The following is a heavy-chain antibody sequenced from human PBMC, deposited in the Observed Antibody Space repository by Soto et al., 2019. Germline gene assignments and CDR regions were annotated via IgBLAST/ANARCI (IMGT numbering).Heavy chain of an antibody. V-gene: IGHV3-23*01. D-gene: IGHD2-2*01. Sequence: EVQLLASGGGLVQPGGSLRLSCAASGFSFSTYAMSWVRQAPGKGLEWVSGISAGGGNTYYADSVRGRFTISRDNSKNTLDLQMSSLRAEDTALYYCAKHSEYQLLSWFDPWGQGTLVTVSS. CDR2: ISAGGGNT. J-gene: IGHJ5*02. CDR1: GFSFSTYA. CDR3: AKHSEYQLLSWFDP.